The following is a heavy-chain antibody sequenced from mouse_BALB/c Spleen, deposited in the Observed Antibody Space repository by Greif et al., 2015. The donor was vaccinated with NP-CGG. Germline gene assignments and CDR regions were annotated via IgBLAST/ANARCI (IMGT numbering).Heavy chain of an antibody. CDR3: ATTATMGYFDY. CDR2: IDPENGNT. J-gene: IGHJ2*01. D-gene: IGHD1-2*01. V-gene: IGHV14-1*02. Sequence: EVKLQESGAELVRPGALVKLSCKASGFNIKDYYMHWVKQRPEQGLEWIGWIDPENGNTIYDPKFQGKASITADTSSNTAYLQLSSLTSEDAAVYYCATTATMGYFDYWGQGTTLTVSS. CDR1: GFNIKDYY.